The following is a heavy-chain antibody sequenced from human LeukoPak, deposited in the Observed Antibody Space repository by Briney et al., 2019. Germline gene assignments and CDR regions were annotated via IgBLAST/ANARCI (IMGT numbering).Heavy chain of an antibody. J-gene: IGHJ3*02. D-gene: IGHD3-22*01. Sequence: GASVKVSCKASGYTFTGYYMHWVRQAPGQGLEWMGWINPNSGGTNYAQKFQGRVPMTRDTSISTAYMELSRLRSDDTAVYYCAGTYYYDSSGSPGAFDIWGQGTMVTVSS. CDR2: INPNSGGT. V-gene: IGHV1-2*02. CDR3: AGTYYYDSSGSPGAFDI. CDR1: GYTFTGYY.